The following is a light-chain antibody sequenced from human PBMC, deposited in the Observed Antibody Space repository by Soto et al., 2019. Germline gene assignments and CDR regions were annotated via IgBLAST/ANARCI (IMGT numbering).Light chain of an antibody. J-gene: IGKJ1*01. Sequence: DIVRTQSPDSLTLSLGERATINCKSSQSVFSRFRNKNYLGWFQQKPGQTPRLLIYWASTRESGVSDRFSGSGSGTDFTLTIDSLQAEDVAVYYCQQYYTTLTWTFGQGTKVEV. CDR3: QQYYTTLTWT. V-gene: IGKV4-1*01. CDR2: WAS. CDR1: QSVFSRFRNKNY.